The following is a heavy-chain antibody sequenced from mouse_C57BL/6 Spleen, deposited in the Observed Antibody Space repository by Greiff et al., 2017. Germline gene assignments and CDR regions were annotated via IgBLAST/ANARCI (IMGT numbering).Heavy chain of an antibody. D-gene: IGHD4-1*01. CDR1: GYAFSSSW. CDR2: IYPGDGDT. J-gene: IGHJ2*01. CDR3: ARNWGDY. V-gene: IGHV1-82*01. Sequence: VQGVESGPELVKPGASVKISCKASGYAFSSSWMNWVKQRPGKGLEWIGRIYPGDGDTNYNGKFKGKATLTADKSSSTAYMQLSSLTSEDSAVYFCARNWGDYWGQGTTLTVSS.